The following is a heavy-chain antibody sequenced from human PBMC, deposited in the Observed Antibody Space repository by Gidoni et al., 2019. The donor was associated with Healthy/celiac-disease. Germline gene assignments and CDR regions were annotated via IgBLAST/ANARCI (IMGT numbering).Heavy chain of an antibody. Sequence: QLQLQESGPGLVKPSQTLPLTCAVSGGSISSGGYSWSWIRQPPGKGLEWIGYIYHSESTYYNPSLKSRVTISVDRSKNQFSLKLSSVTAADTAVYYCARAVLDGDYVDYWGQGTLVTVSS. CDR3: ARAVLDGDYVDY. D-gene: IGHD4-17*01. CDR2: IYHSEST. V-gene: IGHV4-30-2*01. J-gene: IGHJ4*02. CDR1: GGSISSGGYS.